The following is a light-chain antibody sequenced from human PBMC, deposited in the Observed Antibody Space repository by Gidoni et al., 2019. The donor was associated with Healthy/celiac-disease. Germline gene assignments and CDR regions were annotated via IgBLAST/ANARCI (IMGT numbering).Light chain of an antibody. Sequence: SSELTQDPAVSVALGQTVRITCQGDSLRSYYASWYQQKPGPAPVLVIYGKNNRPPGIPDRFSGSSSGNTASLTITGAQAEDEADYYCNSRDSSGNLVVFGGGTKLTVL. CDR3: NSRDSSGNLVV. CDR2: GKN. CDR1: SLRSYY. V-gene: IGLV3-19*01. J-gene: IGLJ2*01.